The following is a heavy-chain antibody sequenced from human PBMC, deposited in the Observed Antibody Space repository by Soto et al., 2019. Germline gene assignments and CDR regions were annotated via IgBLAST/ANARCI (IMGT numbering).Heavy chain of an antibody. CDR3: ARAAAGTSFDY. Sequence: GGSLRLSCAASGFTFSSYWMHWVRQAPGKGLVWVSRINSDGSSTSYADSVKGRFTISGDNAKNTLYLQMNSLRAEDTAVYYCARAAAGTSFDYWGQGTLVTVSS. J-gene: IGHJ4*02. CDR2: INSDGSST. CDR1: GFTFSSYW. V-gene: IGHV3-74*01. D-gene: IGHD6-13*01.